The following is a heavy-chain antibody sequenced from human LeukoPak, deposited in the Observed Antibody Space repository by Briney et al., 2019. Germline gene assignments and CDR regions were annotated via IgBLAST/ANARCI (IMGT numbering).Heavy chain of an antibody. CDR1: GFTFGDYA. Sequence: GGSLRLSCTASGFTFGDYAMSWVRQAPGEGLEWVGRIKSKTDGGTTDYAAPVKGRFTISRDDSKNTLYLQMNSLKTEDTAVYYCTTALSPRFLEWFFDAFDIWGQGTMVTVSS. D-gene: IGHD3-3*01. CDR3: TTALSPRFLEWFFDAFDI. J-gene: IGHJ3*02. CDR2: IKSKTDGGTT. V-gene: IGHV3-15*01.